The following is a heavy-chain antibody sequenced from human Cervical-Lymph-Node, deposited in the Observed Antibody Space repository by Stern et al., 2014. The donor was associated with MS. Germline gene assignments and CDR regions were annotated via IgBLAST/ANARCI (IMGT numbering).Heavy chain of an antibody. CDR3: ARDLGAAAASGGFDY. J-gene: IGHJ4*02. Sequence: EVQLVQSGGGLVQPGRSLRLACAASGFTFDDYAMHWVRQAPGKGLEWVSGISWRSGSIAYADSVKGRFTISRDNAKNSLYLQMNSLRAEDTALYYCARDLGAAAASGGFDYWGQGTLVTVSS. CDR2: ISWRSGSI. CDR1: GFTFDDYA. V-gene: IGHV3-9*01. D-gene: IGHD6-13*01.